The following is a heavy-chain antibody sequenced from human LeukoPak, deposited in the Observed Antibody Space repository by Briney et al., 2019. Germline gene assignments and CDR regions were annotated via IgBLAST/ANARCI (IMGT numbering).Heavy chain of an antibody. CDR1: GFTFSSHE. D-gene: IGHD2-8*02. Sequence: GGSLRLSCVASGFTFSSHEMNRVRQAPGKGLEWVSYISSGGGTIQYGDSVKGRFTISRDNAKNSLYLQMNSLRAEDTAVYYCARDMGGDTGGNPAGGWGQGTLVTVSS. V-gene: IGHV3-48*03. CDR3: ARDMGGDTGGNPAGG. CDR2: ISSGGGTI. J-gene: IGHJ4*02.